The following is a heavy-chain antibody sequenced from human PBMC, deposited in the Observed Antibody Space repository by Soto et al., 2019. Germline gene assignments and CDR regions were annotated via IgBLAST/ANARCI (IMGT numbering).Heavy chain of an antibody. CDR2: LYTGTDT. Sequence: GGSLRLSCAASGFTVSSTYLTWVRQAPGKGLEWVAILYTGTDTVYADSVKGRFTISRDNSKNTLYLQMNSLRAEDTAVYYCAKDWEYQLLNWYFDLWGRGTLVTVSS. J-gene: IGHJ2*01. CDR1: GFTVSSTY. CDR3: AKDWEYQLLNWYFDL. V-gene: IGHV3-53*05. D-gene: IGHD2-2*01.